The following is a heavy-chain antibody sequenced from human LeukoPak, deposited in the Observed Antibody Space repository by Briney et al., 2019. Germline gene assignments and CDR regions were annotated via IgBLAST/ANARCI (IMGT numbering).Heavy chain of an antibody. V-gene: IGHV4-38-2*02. J-gene: IGHJ6*02. CDR1: GYSISSGYY. CDR2: IYHSGST. CDR3: ARADGSEVYGMDV. Sequence: SETLSLTCTVSGYSISSGYYWGWIRQPPGKGLEWIGSIYHSGSTYYNPSLKSRVTISVDTSKNQFSLKLSSVTAADTAVYYCARADGSEVYGMDVWGQGTTVTVSS. D-gene: IGHD3-10*01.